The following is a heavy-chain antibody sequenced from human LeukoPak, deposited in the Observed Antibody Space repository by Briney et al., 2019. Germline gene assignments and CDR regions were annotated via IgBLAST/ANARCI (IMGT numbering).Heavy chain of an antibody. CDR1: GYSISSGYY. J-gene: IGHJ3*02. CDR3: ARAPWVPAAIGGGAFDI. V-gene: IGHV4-38-2*02. Sequence: SETLSLTCTVSGYSISSGYYWGWIRQPPGKGLEWIGSIYHSESTYYNPSLKSRVTISVDTSKNQFSLKLSSVTAAYTAVYYCARAPWVPAAIGGGAFDIWGQGTMVTVSS. D-gene: IGHD2-2*02. CDR2: IYHSEST.